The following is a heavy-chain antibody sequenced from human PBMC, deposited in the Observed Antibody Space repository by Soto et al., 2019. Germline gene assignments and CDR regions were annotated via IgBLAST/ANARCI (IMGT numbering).Heavy chain of an antibody. Sequence: EVQLVESGGGLVKPGGSLRLSCAASGFTFSSYSMNWVRQAPGKGLEWVSSISSSSSYIYYADSVKGRFTNSRDNAKNSLYLQMNSLRAEDTAVYYGARAPLGSGWYGGFDYWGQGTLVTVSS. CDR1: GFTFSSYS. J-gene: IGHJ4*02. V-gene: IGHV3-21*01. D-gene: IGHD6-19*01. CDR3: ARAPLGSGWYGGFDY. CDR2: ISSSSSYI.